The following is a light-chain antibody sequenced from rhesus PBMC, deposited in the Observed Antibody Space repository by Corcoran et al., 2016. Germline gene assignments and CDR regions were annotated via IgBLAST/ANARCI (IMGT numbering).Light chain of an antibody. J-gene: IGKJ1*01. CDR2: KAS. Sequence: DVQMTQSPSSLSASVGDRVTITCRASQDSGNWLAWYQQKPGQAPRLLIYKASTLQSGVPSRFSGSGSGTEFPLTIINLTPEDFATYYCQQHHTTPRTFGQGTKVEIK. CDR1: QDSGNW. CDR3: QQHHTTPRT. V-gene: IGKV1-21*01.